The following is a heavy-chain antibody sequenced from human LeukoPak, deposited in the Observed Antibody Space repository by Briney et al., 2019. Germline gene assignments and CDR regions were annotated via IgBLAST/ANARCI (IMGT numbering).Heavy chain of an antibody. CDR3: AKNKVAPLSLSWFDP. Sequence: GGSLRLSCASSGFTFSNYAVSWVRQAPGKGLERVSAISGSGGSTYYADSVKGRFTISRDNSKNTLYLQMNSLRAEDTAVYYCAKNKVAPLSLSWFDPWGQGTLVTVSS. CDR1: GFTFSNYA. J-gene: IGHJ5*02. V-gene: IGHV3-23*01. D-gene: IGHD3-16*02. CDR2: ISGSGGST.